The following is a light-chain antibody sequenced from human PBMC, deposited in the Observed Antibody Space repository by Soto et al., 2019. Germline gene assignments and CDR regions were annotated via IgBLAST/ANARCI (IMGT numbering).Light chain of an antibody. CDR3: QQRSNWPLT. V-gene: IGKV3-11*01. CDR1: QSLSNS. Sequence: EIVLTQSPATLSLSPGERAALSCRASQSLSNSLAWYQQKPGQAPRLLIYDTSNRATDIPARFSGSGSGTDFTLTISSLEPEDFAVYYCQQRSNWPLTFGGGTKVEIK. CDR2: DTS. J-gene: IGKJ4*01.